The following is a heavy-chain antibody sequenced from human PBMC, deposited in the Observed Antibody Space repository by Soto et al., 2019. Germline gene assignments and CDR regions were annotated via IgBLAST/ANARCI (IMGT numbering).Heavy chain of an antibody. V-gene: IGHV4-4*08. J-gene: IGHJ4*02. Sequence: SETLSLTCTVSGGSIRSYYVSWIRQPPGKGLEWIGYIYSSGTTNYNPSVKSRVTISVDTPKNQFSLKLSSVTAADTAVYYCARGSGWYYYWGQGTLVTVSS. CDR3: ARGSGWYYY. CDR2: IYSSGTT. CDR1: GGSIRSYY. D-gene: IGHD6-19*01.